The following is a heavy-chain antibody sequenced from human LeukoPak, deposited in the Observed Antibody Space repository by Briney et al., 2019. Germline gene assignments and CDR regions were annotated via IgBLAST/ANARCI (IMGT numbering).Heavy chain of an antibody. Sequence: ASVKVSCKVSGHTLTALSMHWVRQAPGKGLEWMGGFVPEAGEVVYAQRFQGRASMTEHTATDTAYMELSRLRYEDTAIYYCATDATKGLGFDYWGQGTLVTVSS. CDR1: GHTLTALS. CDR2: FVPEAGEV. CDR3: ATDATKGLGFDY. J-gene: IGHJ4*02. V-gene: IGHV1-24*01. D-gene: IGHD3-16*01.